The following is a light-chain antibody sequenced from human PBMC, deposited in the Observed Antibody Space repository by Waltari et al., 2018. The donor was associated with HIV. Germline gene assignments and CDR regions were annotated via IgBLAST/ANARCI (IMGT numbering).Light chain of an antibody. CDR3: CSYAHNDPWV. CDR2: EVS. Sequence: QSALTQPASVSGSPGQSITISCPGTRSAVGRYTLVSWYQPHPGKAPKLIISEVSKRPSGVSNRFSGSKSGTTASLTISGLQAEDEADYHCCSYAHNDPWVFGGGTRLTVL. CDR1: RSAVGRYTL. J-gene: IGLJ3*02. V-gene: IGLV2-23*02.